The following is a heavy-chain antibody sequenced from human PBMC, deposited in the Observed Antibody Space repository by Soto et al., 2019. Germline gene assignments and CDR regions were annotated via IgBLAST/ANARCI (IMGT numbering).Heavy chain of an antibody. J-gene: IGHJ6*03. Sequence: QVQLQQWGAGLLKPSETLSLTCAVYGGSFSGYYWSWIRQPPGKGLEWIGEINHSGSTNYNPSLKSRVTISVDTSKNQFSLKLSSVTAADTAVYYCARRCEIAAAGTPYYYYYMDVWGKGTTVTVSS. CDR2: INHSGST. V-gene: IGHV4-34*01. CDR1: GGSFSGYY. D-gene: IGHD6-13*01. CDR3: ARRCEIAAAGTPYYYYYMDV.